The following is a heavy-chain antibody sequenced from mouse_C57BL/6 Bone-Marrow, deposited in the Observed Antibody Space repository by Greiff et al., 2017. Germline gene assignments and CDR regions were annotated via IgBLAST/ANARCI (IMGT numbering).Heavy chain of an antibody. V-gene: IGHV1-7*01. CDR1: GYTFTSYW. Sequence: QVQLKQSGAELAKPGASVKLSCKASGYTFTSYWMNWVKQRPGQGLEWIGYINPSSGYTKYNQKFKDKATLTADKSSSTAYMQLSSLTYEDSAFYYCAIQLRPKVKYYFDYWGQGTTLTVSS. J-gene: IGHJ2*01. CDR3: AIQLRPKVKYYFDY. D-gene: IGHD3-2*02. CDR2: INPSSGYT.